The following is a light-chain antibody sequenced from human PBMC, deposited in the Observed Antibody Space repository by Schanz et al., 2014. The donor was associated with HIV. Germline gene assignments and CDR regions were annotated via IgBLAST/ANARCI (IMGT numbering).Light chain of an antibody. CDR1: QGITRW. V-gene: IGKV1D-12*01. CDR2: ATS. Sequence: DIQMTQSPSSVSASVGDRVTISCRASQGITRWLAWYQQKVGKAPNLLIYATSILQSWVPSRFTGSGSGTEFTRTINTLQPEDFATYYCQQCVTYPYTFGQGTKLDIK. CDR3: QQCVTYPYT. J-gene: IGKJ2*01.